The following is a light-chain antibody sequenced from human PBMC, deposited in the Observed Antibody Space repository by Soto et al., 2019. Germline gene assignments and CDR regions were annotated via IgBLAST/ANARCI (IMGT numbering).Light chain of an antibody. V-gene: IGLV1-44*01. Sequence: QSVLTQSPSASGTPGQRVSISCSGSTSNIGTNTVSWYQHVPGTAPQLLIYSNDQRPSAVPGRFSGSKSGTSASLAISGLLSEDEAYYYCSTRDDSLNVVFGGGTKLTVL. J-gene: IGLJ2*01. CDR3: STRDDSLNVV. CDR1: TSNIGTNT. CDR2: SND.